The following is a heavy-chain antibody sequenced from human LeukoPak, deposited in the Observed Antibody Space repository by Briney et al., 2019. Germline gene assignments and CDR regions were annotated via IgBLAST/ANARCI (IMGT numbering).Heavy chain of an antibody. D-gene: IGHD3-10*02. CDR2: IKQDGSEK. Sequence: GGSLTLSCAASGFIFNSYWLSWVRQAPGKGLEWVGAIKQDGSEKYYVDSVNDRFTISRDNAKNSLYLQMNSLGAEDTAVYYCASLYSAAFDIWGQGSMVTVSS. CDR3: ASLYSAAFDI. J-gene: IGHJ3*02. CDR1: GFIFNSYW. V-gene: IGHV3-7*03.